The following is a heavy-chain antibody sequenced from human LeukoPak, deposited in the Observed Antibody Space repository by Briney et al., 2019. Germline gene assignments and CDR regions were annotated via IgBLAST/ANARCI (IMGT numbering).Heavy chain of an antibody. J-gene: IGHJ6*03. CDR1: GYTFTGYY. CDR2: INPNSGGT. CDR3: ARIQVQQQLVHYYYYMDV. D-gene: IGHD6-13*01. V-gene: IGHV1-2*06. Sequence: GASVKVSCKASGYTFTGYYMHWVRQAPGQGLEWMGRINPNSGGTNYAQKFQGRVTITADESTSTAYMELSSLRSEDTAVYYCARIQVQQQLVHYYYYMDVWGKGTTVTVSS.